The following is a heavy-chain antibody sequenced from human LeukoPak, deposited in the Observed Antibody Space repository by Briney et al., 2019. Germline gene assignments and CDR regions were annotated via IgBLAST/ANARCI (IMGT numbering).Heavy chain of an antibody. CDR2: ISAFNGDT. Sequence: ASLKVSCKASGYIFTNFGVSWVRQAPGQGLEWMGWISAFNGDTTYAKKLQGRVTMTTDTSTNTTYMEMRSLSFDDTATYYCARAPPYDWNDVGDFWGQGTLVTVSS. V-gene: IGHV1-18*01. CDR1: GYIFTNFG. D-gene: IGHD1-1*01. CDR3: ARAPPYDWNDVGDF. J-gene: IGHJ4*02.